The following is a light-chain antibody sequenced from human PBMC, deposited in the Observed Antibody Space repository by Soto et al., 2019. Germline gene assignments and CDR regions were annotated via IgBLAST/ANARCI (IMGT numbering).Light chain of an antibody. CDR3: QQSYSAPLT. CDR1: QFVSGH. J-gene: IGKJ4*01. CDR2: GAI. V-gene: IGKV1-39*01. Sequence: DIQMTQSPSSLSASVGDRVTITCRASQFVSGHLNWYQQKPGKAPKLLIYGAITLQSGVPSRISGSGSGTDFTLTISSLQPEDFATYYCQQSYSAPLTFGGGTNVEFK.